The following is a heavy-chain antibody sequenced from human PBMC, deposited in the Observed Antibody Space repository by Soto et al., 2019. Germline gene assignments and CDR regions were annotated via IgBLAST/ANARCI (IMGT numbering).Heavy chain of an antibody. V-gene: IGHV1-8*01. CDR3: ARGHTVNPTNYYYYYMDV. CDR2: MNPNSGNT. CDR1: GYTFTSYD. Sequence: ASVKVSCKASGYTFTSYDINWVRQATGQGLEWMGWMNPNSGNTGYAQKFQGRVTMTRNTSISTAYMELSSLRSEDTAVYYCARGHTVNPTNYYYYYMDVWGKGTTVTVSS. J-gene: IGHJ6*03. D-gene: IGHD4-4*01.